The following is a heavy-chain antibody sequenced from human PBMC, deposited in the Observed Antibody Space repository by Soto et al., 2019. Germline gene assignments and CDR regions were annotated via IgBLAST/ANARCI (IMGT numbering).Heavy chain of an antibody. J-gene: IGHJ4*02. Sequence: GGSLRLSCAASGFTFSTYAMSWVRQAPGKGLEWVSAISGSGGSTYYADSVRGRFTISRDNSKNTLYLQMHSLRAEDTAVYYCAKNWDTTSSSSSHWGQGTLVTVSS. V-gene: IGHV3-23*01. CDR3: AKNWDTTSSSSSH. CDR1: GFTFSTYA. D-gene: IGHD6-6*01. CDR2: ISGSGGST.